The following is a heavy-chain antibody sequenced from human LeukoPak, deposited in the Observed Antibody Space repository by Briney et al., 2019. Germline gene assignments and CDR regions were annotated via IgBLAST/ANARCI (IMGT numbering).Heavy chain of an antibody. CDR3: ATDSASIAAAGTLFDY. CDR1: GFTFSNYG. J-gene: IGHJ4*02. V-gene: IGHV3-30*02. D-gene: IGHD6-13*01. CDR2: IWLDGSDQ. Sequence: HPGGSLRLSCTASGFTFSNYGMHWVRQAPGKGLEWVAIIWLDGSDQRYADSVKGRFSISRDNSKNILYLQMNSLRSEDTAVYYCATDSASIAAAGTLFDYWGQGTLVTVSS.